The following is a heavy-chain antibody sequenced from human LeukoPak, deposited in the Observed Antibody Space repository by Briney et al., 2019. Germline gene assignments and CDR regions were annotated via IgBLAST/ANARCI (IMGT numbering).Heavy chain of an antibody. V-gene: IGHV3-21*06. Sequence: PGGSLRLSCEASGFTFSTYSLNWVRQAPGKGLEWVSSISSSSSYKYYADSVKGRFTISRDNAKNSLYLQMNSLRAEDTAVYYCARTLSLEWELLGGGENYFDYWGQGTLVTVSS. J-gene: IGHJ4*02. CDR2: ISSSSSYK. CDR1: GFTFSTYS. CDR3: ARTLSLEWELLGGGENYFDY. D-gene: IGHD1-26*01.